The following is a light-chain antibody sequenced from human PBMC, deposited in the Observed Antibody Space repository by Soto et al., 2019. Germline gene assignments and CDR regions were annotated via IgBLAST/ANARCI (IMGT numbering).Light chain of an antibody. CDR3: SSYTTSSTWV. CDR1: SSDVGGYNY. V-gene: IGLV2-14*01. J-gene: IGLJ3*02. Sequence: QSVLTQPASVSGSPGQSITISCTGTSSDVGGYNYVSWYQQHPGKAPKLMIYYVSNRPSGVSNRFSGSKSGNTASLTISGLQAEDEAEYYCSSYTTSSTWVFGGWTKLTVL. CDR2: YVS.